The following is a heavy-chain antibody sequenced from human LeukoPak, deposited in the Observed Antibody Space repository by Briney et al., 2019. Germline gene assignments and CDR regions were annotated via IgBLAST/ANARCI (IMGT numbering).Heavy chain of an antibody. CDR3: ARVGYYDSSGFDY. J-gene: IGHJ4*02. D-gene: IGHD3-22*01. CDR2: IYYSGST. Sequence: SETLSLTCTVSGGSISSSSYYWGWIRQPPGKGLEWIGSIYYSGSTYYNPSPKSRVTISVDTSKNQFSLKLSSVTAADTAVYYCARVGYYDSSGFDYWGQGTLVTVSS. CDR1: GGSISSSSYY. V-gene: IGHV4-39*07.